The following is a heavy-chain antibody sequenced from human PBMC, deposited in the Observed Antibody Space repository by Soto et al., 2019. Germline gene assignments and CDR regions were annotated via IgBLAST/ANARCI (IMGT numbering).Heavy chain of an antibody. V-gene: IGHV4-30-4*01. CDR3: ARVPYDSGAYGYFDY. Sequence: SETLSLTCTVSGGSISSGDYYWSWIRQPPGKGLEWIGYIYYSGSTYYNPSLKSRVTISVDTSKNQFSLKLSSVTAADTAVYHCARVPYDSGAYGYFDYWGQGTLVTVSS. CDR2: IYYSGST. D-gene: IGHD3-22*01. J-gene: IGHJ4*02. CDR1: GGSISSGDYY.